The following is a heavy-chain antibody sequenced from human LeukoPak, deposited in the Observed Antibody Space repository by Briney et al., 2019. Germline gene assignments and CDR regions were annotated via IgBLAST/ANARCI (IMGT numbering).Heavy chain of an antibody. D-gene: IGHD2-21*01. Sequence: PGGSLRLSCAASGFSFSTYAMSWVRQAPGKGLEWVSSISGSGSTTYYADSVKGRFTISRDNSKNTLYLQMNSLRAEDTAVYYCARDARGGGQGDYWGQGTLVTVSS. V-gene: IGHV3-23*01. CDR2: ISGSGSTT. CDR1: GFSFSTYA. J-gene: IGHJ4*02. CDR3: ARDARGGGQGDY.